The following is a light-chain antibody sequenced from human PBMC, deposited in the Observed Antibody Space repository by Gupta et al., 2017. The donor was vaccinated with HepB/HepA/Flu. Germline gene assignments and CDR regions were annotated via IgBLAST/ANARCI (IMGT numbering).Light chain of an antibody. V-gene: IGKV2-40*01. Sequence: DIVMTQTPLSLPVTPGEPASISCRSSQSLLDSDDGNTHLDWYLQKPGQSPQLLIYMLSYRASGVTDRFSGSGSGNEFPLKIGSGEEGDIGVYNFRRHVDFPMCTFGQGTKLEIK. CDR3: RRHVDFPMCT. CDR2: MLS. CDR1: QSLLDSDDGNTH. J-gene: IGKJ2*02.